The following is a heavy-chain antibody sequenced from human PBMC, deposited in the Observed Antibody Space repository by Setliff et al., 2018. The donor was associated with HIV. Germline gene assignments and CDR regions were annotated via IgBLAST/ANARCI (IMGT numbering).Heavy chain of an antibody. CDR2: VYYTGST. CDR1: AFSMSSYY. Sequence: SETLSLTCSVSAFSMSSYYWSFIRQPPGKGLEWTGCVYYTGSTNYSPSLKSRVTISIDTSKNQFSLKLSSVTAADTAVYYCARGPTVTARRERAFDIWGQGTMVTV. CDR3: ARGPTVTARRERAFDI. J-gene: IGHJ3*02. D-gene: IGHD4-17*01. V-gene: IGHV4-59*01.